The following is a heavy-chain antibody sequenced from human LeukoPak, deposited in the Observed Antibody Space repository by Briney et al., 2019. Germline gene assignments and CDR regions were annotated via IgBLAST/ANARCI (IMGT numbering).Heavy chain of an antibody. Sequence: SVKVSCKASGYTFTGYYIHWVRQAPGQGLEWMGGIIPIFGTANYAQKFQGRVTITTDESTSTAYMELSSLRSEDTAVYYCARAGITMVRGVIIPGAFDIWGQGTMVTVSS. V-gene: IGHV1-69*05. D-gene: IGHD3-10*01. CDR2: IIPIFGTA. CDR3: ARAGITMVRGVIIPGAFDI. J-gene: IGHJ3*02. CDR1: GYTFTGYY.